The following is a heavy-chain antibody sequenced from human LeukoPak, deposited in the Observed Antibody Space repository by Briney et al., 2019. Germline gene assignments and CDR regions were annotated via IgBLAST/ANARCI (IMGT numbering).Heavy chain of an antibody. Sequence: SETLSLTCTVSGGSISSYYWSWIRQPPGKGLEWIGYIYYSGSTNYNPSLKSRVTISVDTSKNQFSLKLSSVTAADTAVYYCARDRNYYDSRGYHDAFDIWGQGTMVTVSS. CDR3: ARDRNYYDSRGYHDAFDI. V-gene: IGHV4-59*01. CDR2: IYYSGST. J-gene: IGHJ3*02. D-gene: IGHD3-22*01. CDR1: GGSISSYY.